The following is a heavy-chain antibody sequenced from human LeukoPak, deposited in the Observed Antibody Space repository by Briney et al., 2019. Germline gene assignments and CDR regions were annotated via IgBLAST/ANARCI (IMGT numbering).Heavy chain of an antibody. CDR3: ARDENYGIFFNVDY. CDR2: IIPILGTA. D-gene: IGHD4-17*01. J-gene: IGHJ4*02. Sequence: ASVKVSCKASGGTFNSYGIIWVRQAPGQGLEWMGGIIPILGTANYAQKFQGRVTITADTSSSTAYMELRSLRLDDMAVYYCARDENYGIFFNVDYWGQGTLVTVSS. CDR1: GGTFNSYG. V-gene: IGHV1-69*10.